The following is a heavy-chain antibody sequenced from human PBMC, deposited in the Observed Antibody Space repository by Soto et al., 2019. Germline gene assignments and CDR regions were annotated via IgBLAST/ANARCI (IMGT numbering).Heavy chain of an antibody. CDR2: IYHSGST. D-gene: IGHD3-16*01. V-gene: IGHV4-30-2*01. Sequence: PSETLSLTCTVSGGSISSGGYSWSWIRQPPGKGLEWIGYIYHSGSTYYNPSLKSRVTISVDRSKNQFSLKLSSVTAADTAVYYCARARNGGRFDPWGQGTLVTVSS. CDR3: ARARNGGRFDP. CDR1: GGSISSGGYS. J-gene: IGHJ5*02.